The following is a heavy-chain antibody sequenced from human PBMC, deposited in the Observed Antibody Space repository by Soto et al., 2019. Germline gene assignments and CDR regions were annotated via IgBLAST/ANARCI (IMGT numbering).Heavy chain of an antibody. V-gene: IGHV4-39*01. CDR1: GGSISSSSYY. CDR3: ARRYYLGVVPAAISDY. Sequence: QLQLQESGPGLVKPSETLSLTCTVSGGSISSSSYYWGWIRQPPGKGLEWIGSIYYSGSTYYNPSLKSRVTISVDTSKNQFSLKLSSVTAADTAVYYCARRYYLGVVPAAISDYWGQGTLVTVSS. D-gene: IGHD2-2*02. CDR2: IYYSGST. J-gene: IGHJ4*02.